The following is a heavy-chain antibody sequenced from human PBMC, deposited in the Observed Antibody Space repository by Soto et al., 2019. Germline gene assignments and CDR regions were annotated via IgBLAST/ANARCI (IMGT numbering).Heavy chain of an antibody. Sequence: GGSLRLSCAASGFTFSSYWMHWVRQAPGKGLVWVSVIYSGGNTHYADSVKGRFTISRDNSKNTLYLQMNSLRAEDTAVYYCARDSTWIPYYHYGMDVWGQGTTVTVSS. D-gene: IGHD5-18*01. V-gene: IGHV3-53*01. CDR1: GFTFSSYW. CDR3: ARDSTWIPYYHYGMDV. J-gene: IGHJ6*02. CDR2: IYSGGNT.